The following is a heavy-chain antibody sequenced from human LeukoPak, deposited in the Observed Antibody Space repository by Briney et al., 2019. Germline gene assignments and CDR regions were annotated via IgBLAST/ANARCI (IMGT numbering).Heavy chain of an antibody. J-gene: IGHJ4*02. CDR3: AREEALGSGSFDY. CDR1: GGSISTYY. Sequence: SGTLSLTCTVSGGSISTYYWSWIRQPPGKGLEWIGYIYYSGSTSYNPSLKSRVTISVDTSKNQFSLKLSSVTAADTAVYYCAREEALGSGSFDYWGQGTLVTVSS. V-gene: IGHV4-59*01. D-gene: IGHD1-26*01. CDR2: IYYSGST.